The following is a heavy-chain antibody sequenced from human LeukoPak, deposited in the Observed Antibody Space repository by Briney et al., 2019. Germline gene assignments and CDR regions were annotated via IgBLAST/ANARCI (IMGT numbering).Heavy chain of an antibody. Sequence: SETLSLICTVSGGSISSSSYYWGWIRQPPGKGLEWIGSIYHSGSTFYNPSLKSRVTISVDTSKNQFSLKLSSVTAADTAVYYCASAKVAYYDILTGYAHSAFDIWGQGTMVTVSS. CDR1: GGSISSSSYY. CDR3: ASAKVAYYDILTGYAHSAFDI. J-gene: IGHJ3*02. CDR2: IYHSGST. D-gene: IGHD3-9*01. V-gene: IGHV4-39*07.